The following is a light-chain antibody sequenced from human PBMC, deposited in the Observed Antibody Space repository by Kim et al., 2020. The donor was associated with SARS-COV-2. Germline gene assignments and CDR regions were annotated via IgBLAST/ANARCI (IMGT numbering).Light chain of an antibody. V-gene: IGKV3D-20*01. J-gene: IGKJ3*01. CDR3: QQYGSPRC. Sequence: EIVLTQSPATLSLSPGERATLSCGASQSVSSSYLAWYQQKPGLAPRLLIYDASSRATGIPDRFSGSWSGTDFTLTISRLEPEDFAVYYCQQYGSPRCFGPGTKGDIK. CDR1: QSVSSSY. CDR2: DAS.